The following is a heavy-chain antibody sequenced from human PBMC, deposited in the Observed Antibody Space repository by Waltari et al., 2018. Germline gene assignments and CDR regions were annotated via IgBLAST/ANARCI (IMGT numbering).Heavy chain of an antibody. V-gene: IGHV1-69*10. J-gene: IGHJ4*02. D-gene: IGHD2-15*01. CDR3: ARESSEDCSGGSCQP. CDR1: GGTFSSYA. Sequence: QVQLVQSGAKVKKPGSSVKVACKASGGTFSSYAISWVRQAPGQGLEWMGGIISILVIANYAQKFQSRVTIIADNSTRTAYMELCSLSCEDRVVNYCARESSEDCSGGSCQPWCQGPLVTGAS. CDR2: IISILVIA.